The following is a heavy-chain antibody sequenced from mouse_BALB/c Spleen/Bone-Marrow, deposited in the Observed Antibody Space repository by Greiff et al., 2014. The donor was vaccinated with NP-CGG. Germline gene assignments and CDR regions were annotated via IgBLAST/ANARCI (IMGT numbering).Heavy chain of an antibody. CDR1: GYSITSDYA. CDR3: ARDVYAMDY. CDR2: ISYSGST. Sequence: DVKLQESGPGLAKPSQSLSLTCTVTGYSITSDYAWNWIRQFPGNKLEWMGYISYSGSTSYNPSLKSRISITRDTSKNQFFLQLNSVTTEDTATYYCARDVYAMDYWGQGTSVTVSS. J-gene: IGHJ4*01. V-gene: IGHV3-2*02.